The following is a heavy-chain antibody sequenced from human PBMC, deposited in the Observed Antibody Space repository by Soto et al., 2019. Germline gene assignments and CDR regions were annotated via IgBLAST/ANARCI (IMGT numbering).Heavy chain of an antibody. CDR1: GGSISGLY. J-gene: IGHJ4*02. CDR2: IYYSGYT. Sequence: QVQLQESGPGLVKPSETLSLTCTVSGGSISGLYWSCIRQPPGKGLECIGFIYYSGYTNYNPSLKSRVTMSVDTSKNQFSLKLSSVTAADTAVYYCARAYGDSFFDLWGQGTLVTVSS. V-gene: IGHV4-59*11. CDR3: ARAYGDSFFDL. D-gene: IGHD4-17*01.